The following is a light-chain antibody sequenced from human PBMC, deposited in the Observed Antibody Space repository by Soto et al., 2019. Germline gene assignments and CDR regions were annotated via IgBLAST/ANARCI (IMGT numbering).Light chain of an antibody. J-gene: IGKJ1*01. Sequence: ENVLTQSPATLSLSQGERATLSCRASQSVSTYLAWYQQKPGQAPRLLIYDTSNRATGIPARFSGSGSGTGFTLTISSLGREDFAVYYCQQRSNWPPMWTFGQGTKVEIK. V-gene: IGKV3-11*01. CDR2: DTS. CDR1: QSVSTY. CDR3: QQRSNWPPMWT.